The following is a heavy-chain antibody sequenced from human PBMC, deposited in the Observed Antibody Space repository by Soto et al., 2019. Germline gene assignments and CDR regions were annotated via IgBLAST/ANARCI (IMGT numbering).Heavy chain of an antibody. CDR1: GDSVSSNSAA. J-gene: IGHJ4*02. D-gene: IGHD2-15*01. Sequence: SQTRSLTWAISGDSVSSNSAAWNWIRQSPSRGLEWLGRTYYRSKWYNDYAVSVKSRITINPDTSKNQFSLQLNSVTPEDTAVYYCARAKVAKWGFDYWGQGTLVTVSS. V-gene: IGHV6-1*01. CDR3: ARAKVAKWGFDY. CDR2: TYYRSKWYN.